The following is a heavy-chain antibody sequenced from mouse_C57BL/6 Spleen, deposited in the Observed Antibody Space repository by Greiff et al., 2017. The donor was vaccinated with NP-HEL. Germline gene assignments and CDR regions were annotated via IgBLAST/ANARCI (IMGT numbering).Heavy chain of an antibody. CDR2: ISSGGDYI. Sequence: DVQLVESGEGLVKPGGSLKLSCAASGFTFSSYAMSWVRQTPEKRLEWVAYISSGGDYIYYADTVKGRFTISRDNARNTLYLQMSSLKSEDTAMYYCTRVGLPHWYFDVWGTGTTVTVSS. CDR3: TRVGLPHWYFDV. J-gene: IGHJ1*03. CDR1: GFTFSSYA. D-gene: IGHD2-2*01. V-gene: IGHV5-9-1*02.